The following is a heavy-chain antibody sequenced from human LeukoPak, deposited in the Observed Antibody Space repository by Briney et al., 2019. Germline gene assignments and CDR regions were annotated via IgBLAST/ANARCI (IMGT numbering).Heavy chain of an antibody. CDR2: IYYSGYT. J-gene: IGHJ4*02. CDR1: GASISSYY. D-gene: IGHD2-8*01. V-gene: IGHV4-59*08. Sequence: SETLSLTCTVSGASISSYYWSWIRQPPGKGLELIGYIYYSGYTNYNPSLKSRVTISVDTSKNQFSLKLSSVTAADTAVYYCARRYYTNGVYYYDYWGQGTLVTVSS. CDR3: ARRYYTNGVYYYDY.